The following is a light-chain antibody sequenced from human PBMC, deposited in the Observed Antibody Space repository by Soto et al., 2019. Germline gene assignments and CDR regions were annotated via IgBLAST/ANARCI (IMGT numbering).Light chain of an antibody. Sequence: QSALTQPASVSGSPGQSITISCTGTSSDVGGHNFVSWYQQHPGKVPKLMIYEVKNRPSGVSNRFSGSKSGNTASLTISGLQAEDEADYYCSSYTSSNTLDVFGTGTKLTVL. CDR2: EVK. CDR1: SSDVGGHNF. J-gene: IGLJ1*01. CDR3: SSYTSSNTLDV. V-gene: IGLV2-14*01.